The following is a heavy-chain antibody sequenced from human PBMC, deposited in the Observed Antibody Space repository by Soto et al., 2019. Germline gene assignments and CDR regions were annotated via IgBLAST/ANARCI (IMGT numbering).Heavy chain of an antibody. V-gene: IGHV3-30-3*01. D-gene: IGHD2-15*01. Sequence: QVQLVESGGGVVQPGRSLRLSCAASGFTFSSYAMHWVRQAPGKGLEWVAVISYDGSNKYYADSVKGRFTISRDISKNTLYLQMNSLIDEDTAVYYCARAGGLLLDYWGQGTLVTVSS. J-gene: IGHJ4*02. CDR1: GFTFSSYA. CDR3: ARAGGLLLDY. CDR2: ISYDGSNK.